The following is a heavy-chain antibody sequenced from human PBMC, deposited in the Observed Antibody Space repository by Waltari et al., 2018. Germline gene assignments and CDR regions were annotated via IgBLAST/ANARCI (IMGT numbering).Heavy chain of an antibody. CDR2: IYYSGST. CDR3: ARGKGDIVVVPAAPVDWFDP. Sequence: QLQLQESGPGLVKPSETLYLTCTVSGGSISSSSYYWGWIRHPPGTGMEWIGSIYYSGSTYYNPSLKSRVTISVDTSKNQFSLKLSSVTAADTAVYYCARGKGDIVVVPAAPVDWFDPWGQGTLVTVSS. V-gene: IGHV4-39*07. CDR1: GGSISSSSYY. J-gene: IGHJ5*02. D-gene: IGHD2-2*01.